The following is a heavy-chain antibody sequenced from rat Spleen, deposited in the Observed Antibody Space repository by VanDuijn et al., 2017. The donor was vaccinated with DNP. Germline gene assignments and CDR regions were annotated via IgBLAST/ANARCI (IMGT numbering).Heavy chain of an antibody. Sequence: EVQLVESGGGLVQPGRSMKLSCAASGFTFSNYDMAWVRQAPKKGLEWVATIIYDGTRTYYRDSVKGRFTISRDNGKSTLYLQMDSLRSEDTATYYCARVGDLHDGGDGDVLDAWGQGTSVTVSS. CDR2: IIYDGTRT. CDR1: GFTFSNYD. D-gene: IGHD1-12*02. CDR3: ARVGDLHDGGDGDVLDA. V-gene: IGHV5-7*01. J-gene: IGHJ4*01.